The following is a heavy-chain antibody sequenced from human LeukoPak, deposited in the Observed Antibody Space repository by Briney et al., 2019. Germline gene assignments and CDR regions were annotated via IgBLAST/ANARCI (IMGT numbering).Heavy chain of an antibody. CDR2: TSLDGSNK. Sequence: PGGSLRLSCAASGFTFSSYAMSWVRQAPGRGLEWVAVTSLDGSNKLYTDTVRGRFIISRDNSKNTVYLQMDSLRAEDTAVYYCARDLTLGKPDYFDHWGQGTLVTVSS. CDR3: ARDLTLGKPDYFDH. J-gene: IGHJ4*02. D-gene: IGHD7-27*01. CDR1: GFTFSSYA. V-gene: IGHV3-30*03.